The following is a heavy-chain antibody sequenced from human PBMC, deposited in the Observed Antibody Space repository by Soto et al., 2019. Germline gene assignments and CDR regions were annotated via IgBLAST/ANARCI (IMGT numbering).Heavy chain of an antibody. CDR3: ASGVGSGWYYYYYGMDV. CDR1: GYTFSNFG. J-gene: IGHJ6*02. V-gene: IGHV1-8*02. D-gene: IGHD6-19*01. CDR2: MNPNSGNT. Sequence: ASVKVSCKASGYTFSNFGISWVRQATGQGLEWMGWMNPNSGNTGYAQKFQGRVTMTRNTSISTAYMELSSLRSEDTAVYYCASGVGSGWYYYYYGMDVWGQGTTVTVSS.